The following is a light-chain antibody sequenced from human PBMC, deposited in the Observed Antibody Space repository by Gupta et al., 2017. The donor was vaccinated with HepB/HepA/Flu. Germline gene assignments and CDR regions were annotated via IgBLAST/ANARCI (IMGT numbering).Light chain of an antibody. CDR2: GNS. V-gene: IGLV1-40*01. J-gene: IGLJ2*01. CDR1: SSNSGAGYD. CDR3: QSYDSSLSVV. Sequence: QSVLTQPPSVSGAPGQRVTISCTGSSSNSGAGYDVHWYQQLPGTAPKPLIYGNSNRPSGVPDRFSGSKSGTSASLAITGLQAEDEADYYCQSYDSSLSVVFGGGTKLTVL.